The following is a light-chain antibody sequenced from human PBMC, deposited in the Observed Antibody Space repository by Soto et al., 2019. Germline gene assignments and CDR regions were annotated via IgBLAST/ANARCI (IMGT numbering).Light chain of an antibody. CDR2: AAS. V-gene: IGKV1-39*01. CDR1: QSIRYY. J-gene: IGKJ2*01. Sequence: DIQMTQSPSSLSASVGDRVTITCRASQSIRYYLNWYQQKPGKAPKLLIYAASSLQSGAPSRFSGSRSGTDFTLNISSLQPEDFATYYCQQSYSTPQNTFGQGTKLEIK. CDR3: QQSYSTPQNT.